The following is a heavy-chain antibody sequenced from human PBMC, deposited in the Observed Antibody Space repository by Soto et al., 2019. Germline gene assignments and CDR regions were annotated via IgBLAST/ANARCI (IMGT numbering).Heavy chain of an antibody. J-gene: IGHJ5*02. D-gene: IGHD5-12*01. Sequence: EVQLLESGGGLVRPGGSLRLSLAPPGFPFTANPRSGFRQAPGKGWEWVPAFSGSGGSTYYADSVKGRFTISKDNSKNTLYLQMNSLRAEDTAVYYCAKSVATITSDWFDPWGQGTLVTVSS. CDR1: GFPFTANP. CDR3: AKSVATITSDWFDP. V-gene: IGHV3-23*01. CDR2: FSGSGGST.